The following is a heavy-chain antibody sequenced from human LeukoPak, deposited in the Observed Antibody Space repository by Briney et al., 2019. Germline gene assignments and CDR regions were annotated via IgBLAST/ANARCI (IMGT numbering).Heavy chain of an antibody. V-gene: IGHV3-21*01. J-gene: IGHJ4*02. D-gene: IGHD3-10*01. Sequence: GGSLRLSCAASGFTFSSYSMNWVRQAPGKGLEWVSSISSSSSYIYYADSLKGRFTISRDNAKNSLYLQMNSLRAEDTAVYYCAREEEDYYDSGTYYFDFWGQGTLVTVSS. CDR2: ISSSSSYI. CDR3: AREEEDYYDSGTYYFDF. CDR1: GFTFSSYS.